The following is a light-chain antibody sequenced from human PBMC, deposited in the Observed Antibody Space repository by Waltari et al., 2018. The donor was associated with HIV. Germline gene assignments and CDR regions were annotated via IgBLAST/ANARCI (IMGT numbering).Light chain of an antibody. V-gene: IGLV2-23*02. Sequence: QSALTQPASVSGSPGQSVTIFCTGTNNDIGSHDYVSWYRVVPDKAPTLLIFDVNRRPSYIAHRFSGSKSGYTASLMIFGLQPEDEADYFCSSFVNGGTYVFGSGTKV. CDR3: SSFVNGGTYV. J-gene: IGLJ1*01. CDR2: DVN. CDR1: NNDIGSHDY.